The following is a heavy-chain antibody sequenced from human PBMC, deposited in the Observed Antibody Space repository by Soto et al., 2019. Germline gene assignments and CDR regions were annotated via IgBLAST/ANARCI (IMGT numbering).Heavy chain of an antibody. CDR3: GRTRQQWLVGDS. CDR1: GYPLSSFG. V-gene: IGHV1-3*01. CDR2: SNAGNGNT. Sequence: QAQFVQSGAEVKKLGASVKVSCKASGYPLSSFGIHWVRQAPGQRLEWMGWSNAGNGNTDYSPTLQGRVTFSRETSENTAYRELTTLTSENTAVYYCGRTRQQWLVGDSWGQGSLVTVSS. D-gene: IGHD6-19*01. J-gene: IGHJ4*02.